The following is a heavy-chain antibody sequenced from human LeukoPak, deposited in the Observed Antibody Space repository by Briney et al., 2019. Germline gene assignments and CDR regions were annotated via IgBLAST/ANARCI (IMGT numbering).Heavy chain of an antibody. CDR3: ARAAPPYYYYAMDV. CDR2: INAGNGNT. CDR1: GYIFTTYA. Sequence: ASVKVSCKASGYIFTTYAMLWVRQAPGQRLEWMGWINAGNGNTKYSQKFQGRVTITRDTSASTAYMELSSLRSEDTAVYYCARAAPPYYYYAMDVWGQGTTVTVSS. J-gene: IGHJ6*02. V-gene: IGHV1-3*01.